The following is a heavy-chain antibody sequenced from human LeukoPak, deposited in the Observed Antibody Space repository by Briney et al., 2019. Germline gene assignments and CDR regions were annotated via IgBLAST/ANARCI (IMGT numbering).Heavy chain of an antibody. CDR2: ICGSGGGT. CDR1: GITLSNYG. J-gene: IGHJ4*02. Sequence: GGSLRLSCAVSGITLSNYGMSWVRQAPGKGLEWVAGICGSGGGTNYADSVKGRFTISRDNPKNTLFLQMNNLRAEDTAVYFCAKRGVVIRVILVGFHKEAYYFDSWGQGALVTVSS. CDR3: AKRGVVIRVILVGFHKEAYYFDS. V-gene: IGHV3-23*01. D-gene: IGHD3-22*01.